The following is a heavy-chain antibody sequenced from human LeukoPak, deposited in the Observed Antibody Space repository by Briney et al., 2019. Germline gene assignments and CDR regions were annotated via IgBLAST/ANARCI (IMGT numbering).Heavy chain of an antibody. Sequence: KPGGSLRLSCAASGFTFSSYSMNWVRQAPGKGLEWVSSISSSSSYIYYADSVKGRFTISRDNTKNSLYLQMNSLRAEDTAVYYCASARYCSSTGCRDYWGQGTLVTVSS. CDR2: ISSSSSYI. CDR3: ASARYCSSTGCRDY. J-gene: IGHJ4*02. D-gene: IGHD2-2*01. V-gene: IGHV3-21*01. CDR1: GFTFSSYS.